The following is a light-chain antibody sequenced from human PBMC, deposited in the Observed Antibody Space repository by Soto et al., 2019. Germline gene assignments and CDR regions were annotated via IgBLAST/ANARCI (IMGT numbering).Light chain of an antibody. CDR1: QSVNSIY. V-gene: IGKV3-20*01. CDR2: NTS. J-gene: IGKJ3*01. Sequence: EIVLTQSPGTLSLSPGERATLSCRASQSVNSIYLAWYQQKPGQAPRLLIYNTSNRATGIPDRFSGSGSGTDFTLTISRLEPEDFAVYYCQQYCSSPFTFGPGTKVDIK. CDR3: QQYCSSPFT.